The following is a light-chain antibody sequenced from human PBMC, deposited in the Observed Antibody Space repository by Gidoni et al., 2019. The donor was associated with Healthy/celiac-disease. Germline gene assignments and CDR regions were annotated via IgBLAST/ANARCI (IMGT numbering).Light chain of an antibody. J-gene: IGKJ3*01. CDR2: AAF. CDR1: QSISSY. V-gene: IGKV1-39*01. Sequence: DIQMTQSPSSLSASVGDRVTITCRASQSISSYLNWYQQKPGKAPKLLIYAAFRLQSGVPSRFSGSVSGTDFTLTISSLQPEDFATYYCQQSYSSITFGPXTKVDIK. CDR3: QQSYSSIT.